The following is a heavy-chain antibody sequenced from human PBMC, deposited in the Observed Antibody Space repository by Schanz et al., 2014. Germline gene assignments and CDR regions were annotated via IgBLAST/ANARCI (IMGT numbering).Heavy chain of an antibody. V-gene: IGHV3-33*01. Sequence: QVQLVESGGGVVQPGRSLRLSCATSGLNFDYYGMNWVRQAPGKGLEWVANIGYDGSEKYYVDSVKGRFTISRDKSKDTLYLQMGGLTPEDTAVYYCARGPIPIQGVPMDFWGQGTLVTVSS. CDR1: GLNFDYYG. CDR2: IGYDGSEK. J-gene: IGHJ4*02. CDR3: ARGPIPIQGVPMDF. D-gene: IGHD3-10*01.